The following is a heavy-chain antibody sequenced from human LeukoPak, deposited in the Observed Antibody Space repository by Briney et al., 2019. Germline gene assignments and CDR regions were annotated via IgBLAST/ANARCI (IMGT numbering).Heavy chain of an antibody. V-gene: IGHV3-11*01. CDR1: GFTVSSNY. CDR3: ARDRELLDAFDI. CDR2: ISSSGSTI. D-gene: IGHD1-7*01. J-gene: IGHJ3*02. Sequence: GGSLRLSCAASGFTVSSNYMSWVRQAPGKGLEWVSYISSSGSTIYYADSVKGRFTISRDNAKNSLYLQMNSLRAEDTAVYYCARDRELLDAFDIWGQGTMVTVSS.